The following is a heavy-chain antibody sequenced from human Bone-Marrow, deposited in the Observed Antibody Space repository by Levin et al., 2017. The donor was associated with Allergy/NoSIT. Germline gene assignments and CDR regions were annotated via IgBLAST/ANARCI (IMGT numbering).Heavy chain of an antibody. Sequence: SCSATGFSFTTFGMHWVRQAPGKGLEWVAVISHDGNNQYYADSVKGRFTISRDISKNTLFLQMNSLRAEDTGFYYCGKDVSTFYYGRIGSWGQGTLVTISS. CDR3: GKDVSTFYYGRIGS. J-gene: IGHJ4*02. CDR1: GFSFTTFG. V-gene: IGHV3-30*18. CDR2: ISHDGNNQ. D-gene: IGHD3-10*01.